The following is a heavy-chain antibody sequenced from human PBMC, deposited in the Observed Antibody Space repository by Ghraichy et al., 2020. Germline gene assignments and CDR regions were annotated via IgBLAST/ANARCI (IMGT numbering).Heavy chain of an antibody. CDR3: ARGPGYCTNGVCPWYYYYGMDV. J-gene: IGHJ6*02. Sequence: SETLSLTCAVYGGSFSGYYWSWIRQPPGKGLEWIGEINHSGSTNYNPSLKSRVTISVDTSKNQFSLKLSSVTAADTAVYYCARGPGYCTNGVCPWYYYYGMDVWGQGTTVTVSS. CDR2: INHSGST. D-gene: IGHD2-8*01. V-gene: IGHV4-34*01. CDR1: GGSFSGYY.